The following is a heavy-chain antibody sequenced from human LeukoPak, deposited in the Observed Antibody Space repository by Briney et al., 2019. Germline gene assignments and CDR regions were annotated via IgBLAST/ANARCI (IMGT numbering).Heavy chain of an antibody. J-gene: IGHJ5*02. CDR1: GFTFSSYG. CDR2: ISYDGSNK. CDR3: AKGSSGNGGDWFDP. D-gene: IGHD6-19*01. V-gene: IGHV3-30*18. Sequence: GGSLRLSCAASGFTFSSYGMHWVRQAPGKGLEWVAVISYDGSNKYYADSVKGRFTISRDNSKNTLYLQMNSLRAEDTAVYCCAKGSSGNGGDWFDPWGQGTLVTVSS.